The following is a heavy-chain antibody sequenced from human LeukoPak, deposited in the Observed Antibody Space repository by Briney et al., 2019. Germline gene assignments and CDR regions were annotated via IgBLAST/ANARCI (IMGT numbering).Heavy chain of an antibody. D-gene: IGHD5-12*01. CDR2: IYYSGST. Sequence: SETLSLTCTVSGGSLNTPNYYWGWIRQTPGKGLEWIGNIYYSGSTYYNPSLKRRVTISVDTSKNQFSLKLTSVTAADTAVYYCARDRRGSPSDFLHWGQGTLVTVSS. CDR3: ARDRRGSPSDFLH. J-gene: IGHJ1*01. V-gene: IGHV4-39*07. CDR1: GGSLNTPNYY.